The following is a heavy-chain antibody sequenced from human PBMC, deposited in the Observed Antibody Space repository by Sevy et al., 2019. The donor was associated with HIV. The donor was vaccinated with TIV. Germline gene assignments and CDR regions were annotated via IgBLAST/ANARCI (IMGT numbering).Heavy chain of an antibody. CDR3: ARVEVAAAGSGGDYYYYGMDV. Sequence: GGSLRLSCAASGFTFSSYAMHWVRQAPGKGLEWVAVILYVGSNKYYAGSVKGRFTISQDNSKNTLYLQVNSLRPEDTAVYYCARVEVAAAGSGGDYYYYGMDVWGQGTTVTVSS. D-gene: IGHD6-13*01. V-gene: IGHV3-30*14. CDR1: GFTFSSYA. J-gene: IGHJ6*02. CDR2: ILYVGSNK.